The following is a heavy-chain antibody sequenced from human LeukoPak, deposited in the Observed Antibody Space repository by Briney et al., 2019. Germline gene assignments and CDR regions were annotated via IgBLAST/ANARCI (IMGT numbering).Heavy chain of an antibody. CDR3: ARSHSSSTWYRVWSQH. CDR1: GGSFSGYY. V-gene: IGHV4-34*01. Sequence: SETLSLTCAVYGGSFSGYYWSWIRQSPGKGLEWIGEIDHSGTTKYNPSLKSRVTISLDTSKNQFSLRLNSVTAADTAVYYCARSHSSSTWYRVWSQHWGQGTLLTVSS. CDR2: IDHSGTT. J-gene: IGHJ1*01. D-gene: IGHD6-13*01.